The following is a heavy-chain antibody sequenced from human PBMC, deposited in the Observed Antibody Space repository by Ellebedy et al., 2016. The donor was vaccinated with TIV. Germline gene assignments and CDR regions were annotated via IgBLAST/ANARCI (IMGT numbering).Heavy chain of an antibody. D-gene: IGHD2-8*01. Sequence: GGSLRLSCAASGFTFDDYAMHWVRQAPGKGLEWVSGISWNSGSIGYADSVKGRFTISRDNAKNSLYLQMNSLRAEDTAVYYCAKDRNRVTAPKSQEGPWLFDYWGQGTLVTVSS. J-gene: IGHJ4*02. V-gene: IGHV3-9*01. CDR2: ISWNSGSI. CDR1: GFTFDDYA. CDR3: AKDRNRVTAPKSQEGPWLFDY.